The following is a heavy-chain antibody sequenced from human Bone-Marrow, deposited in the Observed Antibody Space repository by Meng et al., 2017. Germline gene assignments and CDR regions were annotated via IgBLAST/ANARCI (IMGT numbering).Heavy chain of an antibody. D-gene: IGHD3-10*01. V-gene: IGHV1-69*05. CDR3: AREPYYGSGSPIDY. Sequence: SVKVSCKASGGTFSSYAISWVRQAPGQGLEWMGGIIPIFGTANYAQKFQGRVTMTRDTSISTAYMELSRLRSDDTTVYYCAREPYYGSGSPIDYWGQGTLVTVSS. J-gene: IGHJ4*02. CDR2: IIPIFGTA. CDR1: GGTFSSYA.